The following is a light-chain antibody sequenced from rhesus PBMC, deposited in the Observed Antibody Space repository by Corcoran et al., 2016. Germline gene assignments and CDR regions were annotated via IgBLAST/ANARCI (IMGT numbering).Light chain of an antibody. V-gene: IGKV1-21*01. CDR1: QGISSW. CDR3: QQYNNAPPWT. CDR2: KAS. J-gene: IGKJ1*01. Sequence: DIQMTQSPSSLSASVGDRVTTTCRASQGISSWLAWYQQKPGKAPKLLIFKASSLQSGVPSRFSGSGSGTDFTLTISRLQPKDFATFYCQQYNNAPPWTFGQGTKVEIK.